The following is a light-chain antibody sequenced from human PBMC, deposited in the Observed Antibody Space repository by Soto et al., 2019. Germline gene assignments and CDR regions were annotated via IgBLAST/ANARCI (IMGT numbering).Light chain of an antibody. Sequence: EIVVTQSPSTLSVSTGERATPSCRASQSVSSNLAWYQQKPGQAPRLLIYGASTRATGIPARFSGSGSGTDFTLTISRLEPEDFAVYYCQQYGGSPRTFGQGTKVDIK. J-gene: IGKJ1*01. CDR3: QQYGGSPRT. CDR1: QSVSSN. V-gene: IGKV3-20*01. CDR2: GAS.